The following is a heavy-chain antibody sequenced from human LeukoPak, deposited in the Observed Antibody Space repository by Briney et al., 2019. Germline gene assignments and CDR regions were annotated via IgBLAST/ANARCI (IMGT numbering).Heavy chain of an antibody. CDR2: INPNSGGT. CDR3: ARLMTTVTTPYNWFDP. Sequence: APVKVSCKASGYTFTGYYMHWVRQAPGQGLEWMGWINPNSGGTNYAQKFQGRVTMTRDTSISTAYMELSRLRSDDTAVYYCARLMTTVTTPYNWFDPWGQGTLVTVSS. D-gene: IGHD4-17*01. CDR1: GYTFTGYY. V-gene: IGHV1-2*02. J-gene: IGHJ5*02.